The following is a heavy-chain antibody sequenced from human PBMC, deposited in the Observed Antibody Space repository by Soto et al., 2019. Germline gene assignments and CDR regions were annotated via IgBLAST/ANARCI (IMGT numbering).Heavy chain of an antibody. D-gene: IGHD3-16*02. V-gene: IGHV4-31*03. CDR2: IYYSGST. J-gene: IGHJ4*02. CDR3: ARQDRAQDFDY. CDR1: GVPISSDGYN. Sequence: PSETLSLTCTVSGVPISSDGYNWSWIRQHPGKGLEWIGNIYYSGSTHYNPSLKSRVTISVDTSKNQFSLNLSSLTAADTAVYYCARQDRAQDFDYWGQGTLVTVSS.